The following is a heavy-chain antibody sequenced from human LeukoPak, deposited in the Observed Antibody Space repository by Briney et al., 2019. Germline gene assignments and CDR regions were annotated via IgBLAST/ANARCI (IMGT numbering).Heavy chain of an antibody. CDR1: GGSISSSSYY. D-gene: IGHD4-11*01. J-gene: IGHJ6*03. CDR2: IYYSGST. Sequence: SSETLSLTCTVSGGSISSSSYYWGWIRQPPGKGLEWIGSIYYSGSTYYNPSLKSRVTISVDTSKNQFSLKLSSVTAADTAVYYCARETSDIQDYSNYYYYYMDVWGKGTTVTVSS. V-gene: IGHV4-39*07. CDR3: ARETSDIQDYSNYYYYYMDV.